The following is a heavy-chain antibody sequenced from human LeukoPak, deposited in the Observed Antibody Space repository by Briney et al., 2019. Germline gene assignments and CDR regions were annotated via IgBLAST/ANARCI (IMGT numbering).Heavy chain of an antibody. J-gene: IGHJ4*02. CDR3: AKDLDYYDSSGTGLALGY. CDR2: IWNDGSHK. Sequence: GGSLRLSCAASGFTFSSYGMHWVRQAPGRGLEWVAVIWNDGSHKYYADSVKGRFTISRDNSKNTLYLQMNSLRAEDTAVYYCAKDLDYYDSSGTGLALGYWGQGTLVTVSS. V-gene: IGHV3-30*02. D-gene: IGHD3-22*01. CDR1: GFTFSSYG.